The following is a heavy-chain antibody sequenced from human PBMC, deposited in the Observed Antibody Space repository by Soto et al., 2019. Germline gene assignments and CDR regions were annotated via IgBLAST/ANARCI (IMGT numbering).Heavy chain of an antibody. Sequence: ASVKVSCKASGYSFTNNDVSWVRQATGQGLEWMGWMNPGSGDTGYAQKFQGRVTITADESTSTAYMELSSLRSEDTAVYYCARSQGSRIDYWGQGTLVTVSS. CDR2: MNPGSGDT. V-gene: IGHV1-8*01. CDR3: ARSQGSRIDY. J-gene: IGHJ4*02. D-gene: IGHD1-26*01. CDR1: GYSFTNND.